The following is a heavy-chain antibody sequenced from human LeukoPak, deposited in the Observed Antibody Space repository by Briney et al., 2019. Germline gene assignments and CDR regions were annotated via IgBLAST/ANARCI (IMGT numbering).Heavy chain of an antibody. V-gene: IGHV3-11*01. CDR2: ISSSGSTI. D-gene: IGHD3-3*01. J-gene: IGHJ5*02. CDR3: ARDKFGRFLEWLGPFLFDP. Sequence: GGSLRLSCAASGFTFSDYYMSWIRQAPGKGLEWVSYISSSGSTIYYADSVKGRFTISRDNAKNSLYLQMNSLRAEDTAVYYCARDKFGRFLEWLGPFLFDPWGQGTLVTVSS. CDR1: GFTFSDYY.